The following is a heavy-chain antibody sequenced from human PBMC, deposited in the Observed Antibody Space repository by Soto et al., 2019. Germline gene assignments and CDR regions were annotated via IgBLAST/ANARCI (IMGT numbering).Heavy chain of an antibody. CDR1: GYTFTDNY. CDR2: INPHSGDT. J-gene: IGHJ6*02. Sequence: QVQLVQSGAEVKKPGASVKVSYVASGYTFTDNYIHWVRQAPGQGLEWMGWINPHSGDTIYAQKFQGRVTLTRDTSISTAYMELSRLRSDDTAVFYCARGRTVNVYGMDVWGQGTTVTVSS. D-gene: IGHD4-17*01. V-gene: IGHV1-2*02. CDR3: ARGRTVNVYGMDV.